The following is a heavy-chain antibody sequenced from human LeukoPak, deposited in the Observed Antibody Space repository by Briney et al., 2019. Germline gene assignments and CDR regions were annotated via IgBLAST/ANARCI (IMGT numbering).Heavy chain of an antibody. Sequence: KPRGSPRLSCAASGFTFSDYYMSWIRQAPGKGLEWVSYISSSSSYTNYADSVKGRWTISRENAKNSLYLQMNSLRAEDTAVYYCARDLYCSSTSCYGPMGFYFDYWGQGTLVT. CDR2: ISSSSSYT. CDR3: ARDLYCSSTSCYGPMGFYFDY. V-gene: IGHV3-11*05. CDR1: GFTFSDYY. J-gene: IGHJ4*02. D-gene: IGHD2-2*01.